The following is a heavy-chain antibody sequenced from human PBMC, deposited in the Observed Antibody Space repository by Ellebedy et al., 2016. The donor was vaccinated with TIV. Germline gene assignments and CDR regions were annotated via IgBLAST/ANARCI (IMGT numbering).Heavy chain of an antibody. CDR1: GYTFTGYY. CDR2: INPNSGGT. Sequence: ASVKVSCKASGYTFTGYYMHWMRQAPGQGLEWMGWINPNSGGTNYAQKFQGWVSMTRDTSISTAYMELSRLRSDDTAVYYCARALIGYYYGSGSYYPLDYWGQGTLVTVSS. D-gene: IGHD3-10*01. V-gene: IGHV1-2*04. J-gene: IGHJ4*02. CDR3: ARALIGYYYGSGSYYPLDY.